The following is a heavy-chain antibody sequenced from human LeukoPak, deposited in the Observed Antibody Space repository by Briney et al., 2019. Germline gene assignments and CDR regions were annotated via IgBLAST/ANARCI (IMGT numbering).Heavy chain of an antibody. CDR3: AKDPGHITMIVALFDY. D-gene: IGHD3-22*01. V-gene: IGHV3-33*06. CDR2: IWHDGSNK. J-gene: IGHJ4*02. CDR1: GFTFSNYG. Sequence: GGSLRLSCAASGFTFSNYGMHWVRQAPGKGLEWVAVIWHDGSNKYYADSVKGRFTISRDNSKNTLYLQMNSLRAEDTAVYYCAKDPGHITMIVALFDYWGQGTLVTVSS.